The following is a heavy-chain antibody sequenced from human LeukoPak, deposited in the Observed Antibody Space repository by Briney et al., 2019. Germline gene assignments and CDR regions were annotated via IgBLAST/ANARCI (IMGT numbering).Heavy chain of an antibody. J-gene: IGHJ4*02. V-gene: IGHV1-69*02. CDR2: IIPILGIA. CDR3: ARDSVGAPFDY. D-gene: IGHD1-26*01. Sequence: SVKVSCKAPGGTFSSYTISWVRQAPGQGLEWMGRIIPILGIANYAQKFQGRVTITADKSTSTAYMELSSLRSEDTAVYYCARDSVGAPFDYWGQGTLVTVSS. CDR1: GGTFSSYT.